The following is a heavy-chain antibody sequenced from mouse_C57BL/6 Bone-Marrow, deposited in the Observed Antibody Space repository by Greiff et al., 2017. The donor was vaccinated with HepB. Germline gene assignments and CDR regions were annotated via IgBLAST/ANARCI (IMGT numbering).Heavy chain of an antibody. CDR2: IDPETGGT. D-gene: IGHD2-12*01. V-gene: IGHV1-15*01. CDR3: TPQRFYSFFAY. J-gene: IGHJ3*01. Sequence: QVQLQQSGAELVRPGASVTLSCKASGYTFTDYEMHWVKQTPVHGLEWIGAIDPETGGTAYNQKFKGKAILTADKSSSTAYMELRSLTSEDSAVYYCTPQRFYSFFAYWGQGTLVTVSA. CDR1: GYTFTDYE.